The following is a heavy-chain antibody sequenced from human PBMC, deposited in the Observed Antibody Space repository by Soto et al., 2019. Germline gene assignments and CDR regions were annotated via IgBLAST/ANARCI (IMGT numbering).Heavy chain of an antibody. J-gene: IGHJ6*02. CDR2: ISSSSSTI. Sequence: PGGSLRLSCAASGFTFCSYSVNWVRQAPGKGLEWVLYISSSSSTIYYADSVKGRFTISRDNAKNSLYLQMNSLRDEDTAVYCCARELRLPRPPAMDVWGQGTTVTVSS. V-gene: IGHV3-48*02. D-gene: IGHD3-16*01. CDR3: ARELRLPRPPAMDV. CDR1: GFTFCSYS.